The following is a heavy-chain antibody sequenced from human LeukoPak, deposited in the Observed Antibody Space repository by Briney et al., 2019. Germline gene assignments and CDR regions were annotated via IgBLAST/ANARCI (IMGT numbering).Heavy chain of an antibody. CDR1: GGSISSYY. J-gene: IGHJ5*02. V-gene: IGHV4-59*01. D-gene: IGHD1-26*01. CDR3: ARDSGSYPHWFAP. Sequence: PSETLSLTCTVSGGSISSYYWSWIRQPAGKGLEWIGYIFYSGITNYNPSLKSRVTISVDTSKKQFPLKLTSVTAADTAVYYCARDSGSYPHWFAPWGQGTLVTVSS. CDR2: IFYSGIT.